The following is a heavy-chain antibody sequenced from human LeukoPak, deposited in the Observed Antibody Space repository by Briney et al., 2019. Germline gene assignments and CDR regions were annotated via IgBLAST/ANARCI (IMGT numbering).Heavy chain of an antibody. V-gene: IGHV1-2*02. J-gene: IGHJ6*03. CDR2: INPNSGGT. CDR3: AREDHSGYDFTNYYYYYMDV. D-gene: IGHD5-12*01. Sequence: ALVKVSCKASGYTFTGYYMHWVRQAPGQGLEWMGWINPNSGGTNYAQKFQGRVTMTRDTSISTAYMELSRLRSDDTAVYYCAREDHSGYDFTNYYYYYMDVWGKGTTVTVSS. CDR1: GYTFTGYY.